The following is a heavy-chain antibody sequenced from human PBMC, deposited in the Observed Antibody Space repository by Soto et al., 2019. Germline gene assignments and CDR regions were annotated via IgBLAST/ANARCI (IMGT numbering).Heavy chain of an antibody. CDR1: GYTFTSYG. J-gene: IGHJ3*02. CDR2: ISAYNGNT. V-gene: IGHV1-18*01. Sequence: VKVSCKASGYTFTSYGISWVRQAPGQGLEWMGWISAYNGNTNYAQKLQGRVTMTTDTSTSTAYMELRSLRSDDTAVYYCARDLRPCGSSRFLVAFDIWGQGTMVTVSS. D-gene: IGHD6-13*01. CDR3: ARDLRPCGSSRFLVAFDI.